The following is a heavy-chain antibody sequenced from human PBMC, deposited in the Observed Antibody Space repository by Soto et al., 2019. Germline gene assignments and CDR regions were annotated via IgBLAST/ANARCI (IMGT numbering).Heavy chain of an antibody. D-gene: IGHD3-22*01. CDR2: IYSGGTT. Sequence: EVQVVESGGGLVQPGGSLRLSCAASGFTVSSDYMSWVRQAPGKGLEWVSVIYSGGTTYYADSVKGRFTISRVNSKNTLYLQMNSLRAEDTSVYYCARDLGDSNGVRVWGQGNTVTVSS. CDR1: GFTVSSDY. CDR3: ARDLGDSNGVRV. J-gene: IGHJ6*02. V-gene: IGHV3-66*01.